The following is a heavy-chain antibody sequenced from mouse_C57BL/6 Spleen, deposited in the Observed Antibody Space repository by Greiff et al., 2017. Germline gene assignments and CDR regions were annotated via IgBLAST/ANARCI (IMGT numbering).Heavy chain of an antibody. Sequence: QVQLQQPGAELVKPGASVKMSCKASGYTFTSYWITWVKQRPGQGLEWIGDIYPGSGSTNYNEKFKSKATLTVDTSSSTAYMQLSSLTSEDSAVYYCARRGCGNYAGAMDYWGQGTSVTVSS. CDR1: GYTFTSYW. J-gene: IGHJ4*01. D-gene: IGHD2-1*01. V-gene: IGHV1-55*01. CDR3: ARRGCGNYAGAMDY. CDR2: IYPGSGST.